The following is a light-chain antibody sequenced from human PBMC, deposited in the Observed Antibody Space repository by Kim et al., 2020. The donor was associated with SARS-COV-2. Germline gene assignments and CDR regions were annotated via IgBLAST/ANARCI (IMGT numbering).Light chain of an antibody. CDR3: QQYTSSMYS. CDR1: QSVNSKY. CDR2: GAS. J-gene: IGKJ2*03. V-gene: IGKV3-20*01. Sequence: EIVLTQSPGTLSLSPGERATLSCRASQSVNSKYLAWYQQKPGQAPRLLIYGASSRATGIPDRFSGSGSGTDFTLTISRLEPEDFAVYYCQQYTSSMYSFGQGTKLEI.